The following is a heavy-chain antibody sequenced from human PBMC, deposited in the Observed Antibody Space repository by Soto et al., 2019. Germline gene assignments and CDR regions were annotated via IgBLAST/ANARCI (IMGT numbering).Heavy chain of an antibody. D-gene: IGHD6-19*01. J-gene: IGHJ4*02. V-gene: IGHV4-59*01. Sequence: QVQLQESGPGLVKPSETLSLTCTVSGASISTYYWNWIRQPPGKGLEWIGNMFYSGTTRYNPSLKSRVTISADTSTNKISLKMRSVTAADTAVYYCVAGNDYWGQGTLVTVSS. CDR1: GASISTYY. CDR3: VAGNDY. CDR2: MFYSGTT.